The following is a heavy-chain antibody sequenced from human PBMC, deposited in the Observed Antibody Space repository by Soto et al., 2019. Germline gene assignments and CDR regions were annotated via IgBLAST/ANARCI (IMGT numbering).Heavy chain of an antibody. J-gene: IGHJ3*02. CDR2: ISGSGGST. CDR1: GFTFSSYA. Sequence: PGGSLRLSCAASGFTFSSYAMSWVRQAPGKGLEWVSAISGSGGSTYYADSVKGRLTISRDNSKNTLYLQMNSLRAEDTAVYYCANPLTTEYALDIWGQGTMVTVSS. V-gene: IGHV3-23*01. CDR3: ANPLTTEYALDI. D-gene: IGHD4-17*01.